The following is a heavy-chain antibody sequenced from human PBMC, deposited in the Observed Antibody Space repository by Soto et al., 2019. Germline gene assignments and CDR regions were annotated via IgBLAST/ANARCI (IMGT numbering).Heavy chain of an antibody. V-gene: IGHV4-59*01. Sequence: SETLSLTCTVSGASIISSYWSWIRQSPGKGLEWIGYVYYSGSTNYNPSLKSRVTISVDTSKNQFSLKLSSVTAADTAVYYCARGYYDSSGQSNTFDIWGQGTMVTVS. CDR3: ARGYYDSSGQSNTFDI. CDR2: VYYSGST. J-gene: IGHJ3*02. CDR1: GASIISSY. D-gene: IGHD3-22*01.